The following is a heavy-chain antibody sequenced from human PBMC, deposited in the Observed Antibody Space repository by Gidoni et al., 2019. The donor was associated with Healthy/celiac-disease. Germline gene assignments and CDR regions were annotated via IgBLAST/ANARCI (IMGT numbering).Heavy chain of an antibody. CDR1: GYTFTGYY. J-gene: IGHJ6*02. V-gene: IGHV1-2*04. CDR3: ARAMTTVTTLDLYYYYYGMDV. D-gene: IGHD4-17*01. Sequence: QVQLVQSGAEVKKPGASVKVSCKASGYTFTGYYMHWVRQAPGQGLEWMGWINPNSGGTNYAQKFQGWVTMTRDTSISTAYMELSRLRSDDTAVYYCARAMTTVTTLDLYYYYYGMDVWGQGTTVTVSS. CDR2: INPNSGGT.